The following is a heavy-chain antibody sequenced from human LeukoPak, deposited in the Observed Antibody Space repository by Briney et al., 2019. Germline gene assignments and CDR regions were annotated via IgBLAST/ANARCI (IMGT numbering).Heavy chain of an antibody. CDR2: IYSGGST. V-gene: IGHV3-66*04. Sequence: GGSLRLSCAASGLIVSRSYMSWVRQAPGKGLEWVSVIYSGGSTYYADSVKGRFTISRDNSKNMLYLQMNSLRAEDTAVYYCACHSSSCYYWGQGTLVTVSS. J-gene: IGHJ4*01. CDR1: GLIVSRSY. CDR3: ACHSSSCYY. D-gene: IGHD6-13*01.